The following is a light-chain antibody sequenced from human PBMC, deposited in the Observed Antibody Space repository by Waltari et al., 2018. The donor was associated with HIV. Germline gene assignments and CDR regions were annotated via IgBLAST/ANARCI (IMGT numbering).Light chain of an antibody. CDR3: LLCFGATRI. CDR1: AGAVTSKHY. CDR2: DTT. V-gene: IGLV7-46*01. J-gene: IGLJ2*01. Sequence: QAAVTQEPSMTVSPGGTIILTCGSSAGAVTSKHYAYWFQQKPGQAPTTLIFDTTKRHSWTPARFAGFLLGDKAVLTLSGALSEDEAFYYCLLCFGATRIFGGGTMVTV.